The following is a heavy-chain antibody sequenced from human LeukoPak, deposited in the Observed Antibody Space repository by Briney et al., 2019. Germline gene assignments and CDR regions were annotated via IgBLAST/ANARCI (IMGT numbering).Heavy chain of an antibody. CDR3: AKDYSKTSYYGSGTYYRPNWFDP. V-gene: IGHV3-30*02. D-gene: IGHD3-10*01. CDR1: GFTFSSYG. Sequence: GGSLRLSCAASGFTFSSYGMHWVRQAPGKGLEWVAFIRNDGSNRYYADSVKGRFTISRDNSKNTLYVQMNSLRAEDTAVYYCAKDYSKTSYYGSGTYYRPNWFDPWGQGTLVTVSS. CDR2: IRNDGSNR. J-gene: IGHJ5*02.